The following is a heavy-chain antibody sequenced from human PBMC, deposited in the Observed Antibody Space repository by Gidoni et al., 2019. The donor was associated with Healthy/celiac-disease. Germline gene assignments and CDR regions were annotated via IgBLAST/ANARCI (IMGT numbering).Heavy chain of an antibody. J-gene: IGHJ6*02. Sequence: QLQLQESGPGLVKPSETLSLTCTVSGGSIRSSSYYWGWIRQPPGKGLEWIGSIYYSGSTYYNPSLKSRVTISVDTSKNQFSLKLSSVTAADTAVYYCGQLLCFREPKNYYGMDVWGQGTTVTVSS. V-gene: IGHV4-39*01. D-gene: IGHD2-2*01. CDR3: GQLLCFREPKNYYGMDV. CDR1: GGSIRSSSYY. CDR2: IYYSGST.